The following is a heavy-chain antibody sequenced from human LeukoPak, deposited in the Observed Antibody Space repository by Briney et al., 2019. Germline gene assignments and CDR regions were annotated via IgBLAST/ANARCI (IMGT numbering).Heavy chain of an antibody. D-gene: IGHD1-26*01. CDR3: TRGYSGKSVYAFDI. Sequence: GGSLRLSCAASGFTFSDHYVDWVRQAPGKGLEWVGRSGNKDSRYTTEYAASVKGRFTISRDESKNSLYLQMNSLKTEDTAVYHCTRGYSGKSVYAFDIWGQGTIVTVSS. CDR1: GFTFSDHY. V-gene: IGHV3-72*01. J-gene: IGHJ3*02. CDR2: SGNKDSRYTT.